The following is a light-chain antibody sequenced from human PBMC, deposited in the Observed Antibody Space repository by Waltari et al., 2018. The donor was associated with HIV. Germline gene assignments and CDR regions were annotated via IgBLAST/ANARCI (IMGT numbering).Light chain of an antibody. V-gene: IGKV3-20*01. Sequence: EIVLTQSPGTLSLSPGERGTLSCRASQSVSSSYLAWYQQKPVQAPRLLIYGASSRATGIPDRFSGSGSGTDFTLTISRLEPEDFAVYYCHQYGSSPQSFGGGTKVEIK. CDR2: GAS. CDR3: HQYGSSPQS. J-gene: IGKJ4*01. CDR1: QSVSSSY.